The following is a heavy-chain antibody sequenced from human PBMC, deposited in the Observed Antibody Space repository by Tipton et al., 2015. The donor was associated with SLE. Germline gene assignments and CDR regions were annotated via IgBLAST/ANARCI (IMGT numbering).Heavy chain of an antibody. J-gene: IGHJ6*03. CDR2: IYHSGST. D-gene: IGHD3-10*01. CDR3: AREARITMVRGGYYYMDV. Sequence: TLSLTCTVSGGSISSHYWSWIRQPPGKGLEWIGSIYHSGSTYYNPSLKSRVTISVDTSKNQFSLKLSSVTAADTAVYYCAREARITMVRGGYYYMDVWGKGTTVTVSS. CDR1: GGSISSHY. V-gene: IGHV4-4*08.